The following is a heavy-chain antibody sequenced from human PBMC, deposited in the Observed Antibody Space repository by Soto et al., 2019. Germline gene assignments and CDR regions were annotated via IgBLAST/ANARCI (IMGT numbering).Heavy chain of an antibody. CDR1: GFTFRDAW. J-gene: IGHJ4*02. CDR2: IKRRADGGTT. D-gene: IGHD4-17*01. Sequence: EVHLVESGGDLVKPGGSLRLSCAASGFTFRDAWMSWVRQAPGKGLEWVGRIKRRADGGTTDYAAPVKGRFTISRDDSKNTLYLQMNSLKTEDTAVYFCTTAATTVTTIDYGGQGTLVTVSS. V-gene: IGHV3-15*01. CDR3: TTAATTVTTIDY.